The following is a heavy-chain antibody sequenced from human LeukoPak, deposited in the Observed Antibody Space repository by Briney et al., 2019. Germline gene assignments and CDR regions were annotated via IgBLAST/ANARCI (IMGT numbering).Heavy chain of an antibody. CDR3: ARDRGYSYGYTNLDY. V-gene: IGHV4-30-4*01. Sequence: PSQTLSLTCTVSGGSLSSGDYYWSWVRQPPGTGLEWIGYIYYSGSTYYNPSLKSRVTISVDTSKNQFSLKLSSVTAADTAVYYCARDRGYSYGYTNLDYWGQGTLVTVSS. J-gene: IGHJ4*02. CDR2: IYYSGST. CDR1: GGSLSSGDYY. D-gene: IGHD5-18*01.